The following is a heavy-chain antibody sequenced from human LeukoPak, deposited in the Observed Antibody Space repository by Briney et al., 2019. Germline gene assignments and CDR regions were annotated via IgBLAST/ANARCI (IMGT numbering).Heavy chain of an antibody. Sequence: GGSLRLSCAASGFTFSTYAMGWVRQAPGKGLERVSVIGSGGSTYSADSVTGRFTISRDNSKNTLYLQMNSLRAEDTAVYYCAKRLGTAGFDYWGQGTLVTVSS. J-gene: IGHJ4*02. CDR1: GFTFSTYA. CDR3: AKRLGTAGFDY. CDR2: IGSGGST. V-gene: IGHV3-23*01. D-gene: IGHD1/OR15-1a*01.